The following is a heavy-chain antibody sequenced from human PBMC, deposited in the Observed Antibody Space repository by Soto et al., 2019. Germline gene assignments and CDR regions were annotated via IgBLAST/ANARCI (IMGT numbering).Heavy chain of an antibody. CDR2: ISSSSSYI. CDR3: AGEPENIVVVPAANPHDAFDI. Sequence: VSLRLSCAASGFTFSSYSMNWVRQAPGKGLEWVSSISSSSSYIYYADSVKGRFTISRDNAKNSLYLQMNSLRAEDTAVYYCAGEPENIVVVPAANPHDAFDIWGQGTMVTVSS. D-gene: IGHD2-2*01. V-gene: IGHV3-21*01. J-gene: IGHJ3*02. CDR1: GFTFSSYS.